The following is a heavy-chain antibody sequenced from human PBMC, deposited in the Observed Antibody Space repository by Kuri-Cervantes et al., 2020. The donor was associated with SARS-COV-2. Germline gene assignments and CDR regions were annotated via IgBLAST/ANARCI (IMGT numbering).Heavy chain of an antibody. D-gene: IGHD1-26*01. CDR2: IYYSGST. CDR3: ARDSGGSYRDFDY. Sequence: SETLSLTCTVSGGSVSSGSYYRSWIRQPPGKGLEWIGYIYYSGSTNYNPSLKSRVTISVDTSTNQFSLKLSSVTAADTAVYYCARDSGGSYRDFDYWGQGTLVTVSS. J-gene: IGHJ4*02. CDR1: GGSVSSGSYY. V-gene: IGHV4-61*01.